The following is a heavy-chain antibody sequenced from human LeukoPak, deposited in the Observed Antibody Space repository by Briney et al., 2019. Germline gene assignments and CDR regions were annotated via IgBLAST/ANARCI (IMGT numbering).Heavy chain of an antibody. J-gene: IGHJ4*02. CDR2: IYHSGST. CDR3: ARVRYFDWLALDY. Sequence: SETLSLTCTVSGYSISSGYYWGWIRQPPGKGLEWIGSIYHSGSTYYNPSLKSRVTTSVDTSKNQFSLKLSSVTAADTAVYYCARVRYFDWLALDYWGQGTLVTVSS. V-gene: IGHV4-38-2*02. CDR1: GYSISSGYY. D-gene: IGHD3-9*01.